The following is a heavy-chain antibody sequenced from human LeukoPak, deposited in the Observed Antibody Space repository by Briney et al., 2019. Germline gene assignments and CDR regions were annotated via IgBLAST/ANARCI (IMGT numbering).Heavy chain of an antibody. CDR1: GGSISSGGYF. Sequence: PSQTLSLTCTASGGSISSGGYFWSWIRQHPGKGLEWIAHIYPAGSAHDNPSLRGRVAISLDTSANQFSLRLSSVTAADTAVYFCARATHYSASTGGPYMDVWGQGTTVTVSS. D-gene: IGHD3-22*01. CDR3: ARATHYSASTGGPYMDV. J-gene: IGHJ6*03. V-gene: IGHV4-31*03. CDR2: IYPAGSA.